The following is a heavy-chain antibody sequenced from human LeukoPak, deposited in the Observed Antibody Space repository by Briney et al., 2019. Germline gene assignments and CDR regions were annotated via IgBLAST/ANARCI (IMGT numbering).Heavy chain of an antibody. CDR2: ISGSGGST. D-gene: IGHD3-10*01. J-gene: IGHJ4*02. CDR3: AKDLLLWFGEIGLAY. Sequence: PGGSLRLSCAASGFTFSSYAMSWVRQAPGKGLEWVSAISGSGGSTYYADSVKGRFTISRENSKNTRYWQMNSTRAEDTAVYYCAKDLLLWFGEIGLAYWGQGTLVTVSS. V-gene: IGHV3-23*01. CDR1: GFTFSSYA.